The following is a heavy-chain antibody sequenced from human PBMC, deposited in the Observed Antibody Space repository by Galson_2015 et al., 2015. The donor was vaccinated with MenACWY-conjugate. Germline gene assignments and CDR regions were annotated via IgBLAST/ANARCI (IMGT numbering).Heavy chain of an antibody. CDR2: IYSGGST. CDR1: GFTVSSNY. V-gene: IGHV3-66*01. J-gene: IGHJ5*02. Sequence: SLRLSCAASGFTVSSNYMSWVRQAPGKGLEWVSVIYSGGSTYYADSVKGRFTISRDNSKNTLYLQMNSLRAEDTAVYYCARERESMDTAMVFHWFDPWGQGTLVTVSS. CDR3: ARERESMDTAMVFHWFDP. D-gene: IGHD5-18*01.